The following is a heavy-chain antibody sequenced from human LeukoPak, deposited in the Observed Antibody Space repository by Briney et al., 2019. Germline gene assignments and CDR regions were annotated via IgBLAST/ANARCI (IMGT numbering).Heavy chain of an antibody. Sequence: AGGSLRLSCAASGFTFSSYGMPWVRQAPGKGLEWVAVISYDGSNKYYADSVKGRFTISRDNSKNTLYLQMNSLRAEDTAVYYCARVPIAVAGGYDYWGQGTLVTVSS. V-gene: IGHV3-30*03. CDR2: ISYDGSNK. CDR1: GFTFSSYG. J-gene: IGHJ4*02. D-gene: IGHD6-19*01. CDR3: ARVPIAVAGGYDY.